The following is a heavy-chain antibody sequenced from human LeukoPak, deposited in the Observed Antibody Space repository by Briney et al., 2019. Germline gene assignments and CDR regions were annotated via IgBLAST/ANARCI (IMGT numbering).Heavy chain of an antibody. J-gene: IGHJ6*02. V-gene: IGHV1-2*02. CDR1: GYTFTGYY. D-gene: IGHD3-10*01. Sequence: ASVKVSCKASGYTFTGYYMHWVRQAPGLELEWMGWINPNSGGTNYAQKFQGRVTMTRDTSISTAYMELSRLRSDDTAVYYCASPLMVRGVINPRGYYYYGMDVWGQGTTVTVSS. CDR3: ASPLMVRGVINPRGYYYYGMDV. CDR2: INPNSGGT.